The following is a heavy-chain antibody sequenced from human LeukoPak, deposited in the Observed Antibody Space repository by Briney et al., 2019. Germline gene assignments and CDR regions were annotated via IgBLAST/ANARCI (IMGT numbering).Heavy chain of an antibody. Sequence: SETLSLTCTVSGGSISSGGYYWSWIRQHPGKGLEWIGYIYYSGSTYYNPSLKSRVTISVDTSKNQFSLKLSSVTAADTAVYYCAKVIRYDLDAFDIWGQGTLVTVSS. CDR1: GGSISSGGYY. J-gene: IGHJ3*02. CDR3: AKVIRYDLDAFDI. D-gene: IGHD3/OR15-3a*01. CDR2: IYYSGST. V-gene: IGHV4-31*03.